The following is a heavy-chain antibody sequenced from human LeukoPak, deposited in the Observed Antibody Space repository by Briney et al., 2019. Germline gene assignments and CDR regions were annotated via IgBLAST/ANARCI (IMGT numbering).Heavy chain of an antibody. V-gene: IGHV3-23*01. Sequence: GGSLRLSCAASGFTFSSSAMHWVRQAPGKGLEWVSEINDSGGNTYYARSVKGRFTISRDNSKNTGYLQMNSLRAEDTAVYYCAKERRDGYPDLDYWGQGTLVTVSS. CDR3: AKERRDGYPDLDY. J-gene: IGHJ4*02. D-gene: IGHD6-25*01. CDR2: INDSGGNT. CDR1: GFTFSSSA.